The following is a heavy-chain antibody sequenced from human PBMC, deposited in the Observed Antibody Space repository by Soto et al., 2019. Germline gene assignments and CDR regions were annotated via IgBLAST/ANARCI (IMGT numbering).Heavy chain of an antibody. V-gene: IGHV1-69*01. CDR2: IIPLFGTA. D-gene: IGHD6-19*01. Sequence: QVQLEQSGAEVKQPGSSVRVSCKTSGATFSTYAINWVRQAPGQGLEWMGAIIPLFGTADYSQKFQGRVTITADESTSTAYMALSSLRSDDTAVYFGASPKGTDSSGYYYFDFWGQGTMVTVSS. CDR1: GATFSTYA. J-gene: IGHJ4*02. CDR3: ASPKGTDSSGYYYFDF.